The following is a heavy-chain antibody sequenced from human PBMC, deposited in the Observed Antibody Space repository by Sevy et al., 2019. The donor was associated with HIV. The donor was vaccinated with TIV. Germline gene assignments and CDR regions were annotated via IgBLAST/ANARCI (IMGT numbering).Heavy chain of an antibody. Sequence: SQTLSLTCAISGDSVSSNSAAWNWIRQSPSRGLEWLGRTYYRSKWYNDYAVSVKSRITINPDTSKNQFSLQLNSVTPEDTAVYYCARGKVGATTIIFWFDPWGQGTLVTVSS. J-gene: IGHJ5*02. V-gene: IGHV6-1*01. D-gene: IGHD1-26*01. CDR2: TYYRSKWYN. CDR3: ARGKVGATTIIFWFDP. CDR1: GDSVSSNSAA.